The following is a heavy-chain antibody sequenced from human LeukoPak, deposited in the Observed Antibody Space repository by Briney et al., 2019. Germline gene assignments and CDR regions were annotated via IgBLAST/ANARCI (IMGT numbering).Heavy chain of an antibody. D-gene: IGHD2-15*01. Sequence: ASVKVSCKASGYTFSIYAMHWVRQAPGQRLEWMGWINAGNSNTKYSQNFQGRVTITRDTSASTVYMELSSLRSEDTAVYYCARSVVVAEGLDYDYWGQGPLVTVSS. CDR2: INAGNSNT. V-gene: IGHV1-3*01. CDR1: GYTFSIYA. J-gene: IGHJ4*02. CDR3: ARSVVVAEGLDYDY.